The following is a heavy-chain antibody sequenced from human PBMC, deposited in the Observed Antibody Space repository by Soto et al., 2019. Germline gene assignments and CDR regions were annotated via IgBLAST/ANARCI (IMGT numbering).Heavy chain of an antibody. CDR2: VYPSGHT. J-gene: IGHJ4*02. CDR3: ARESGENWSYEAY. D-gene: IGHD1-7*01. CDR1: GDSISSYS. Sequence: SEPLSLTCAVSGDSISSYSWHWIRPPAGRGLGWIGRVYPSGHTQYRSSFETRVTVSVDMSTNQFFLELRSVTAADTAVYYCARESGENWSYEAYWGQGTPVTVSP. V-gene: IGHV4-4*07.